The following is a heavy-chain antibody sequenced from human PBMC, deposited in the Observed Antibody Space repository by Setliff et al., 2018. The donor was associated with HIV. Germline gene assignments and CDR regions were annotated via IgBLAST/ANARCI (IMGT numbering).Heavy chain of an antibody. CDR3: ARVVKGSGYLGSYYYYMDV. D-gene: IGHD3-22*01. CDR2: IVVDSGNT. V-gene: IGHV1-58*02. Sequence: SVKVSCKTSDYIFLSYGISWVRQARGQRLEWIGWIVVDSGNTNYAQKFQERVTITRDMSTSTAYMELSSLRSEDTAVYYCARVVKGSGYLGSYYYYMDVWGKGTTVTVSS. J-gene: IGHJ6*03. CDR1: DYIFLSYG.